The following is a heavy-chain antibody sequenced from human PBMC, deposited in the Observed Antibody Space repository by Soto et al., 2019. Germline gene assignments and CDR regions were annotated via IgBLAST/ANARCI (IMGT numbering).Heavy chain of an antibody. CDR2: INHYGST. Sequence: QVQLQQWGAGLLKPSETLSLTCAVYGASLSGYYGRWIRQPPGKGLEWIGEINHYGSTNYNPSLESRVTISLDTSKNQFSLKLSSATAADTAVYYCARRSSTIFGMVIGGDDWGLRTLVTVSS. V-gene: IGHV4-34*02. D-gene: IGHD3-3*01. J-gene: IGHJ1*01. CDR3: ARRSSTIFGMVIGGDD. CDR1: GASLSGYY.